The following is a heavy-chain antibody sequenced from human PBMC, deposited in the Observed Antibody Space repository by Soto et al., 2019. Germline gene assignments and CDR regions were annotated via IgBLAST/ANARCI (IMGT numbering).Heavy chain of an antibody. Sequence: TGGPLRLSCAASGFTFSRYAISWVRQDPGKGFVWVLAISGSCGSTFYADSVKGRFTFSRDNSKNILYLQMNSLRAEDTAVYYCAKSYRSGSPKIPNCFDYWGQGTLVTVSS. D-gene: IGHD3-10*01. CDR2: ISGSCGST. J-gene: IGHJ4*02. CDR1: GFTFSRYA. V-gene: IGHV3-23*01. CDR3: AKSYRSGSPKIPNCFDY.